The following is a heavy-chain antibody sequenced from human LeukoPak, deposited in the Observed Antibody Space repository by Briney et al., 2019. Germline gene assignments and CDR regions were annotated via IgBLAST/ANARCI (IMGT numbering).Heavy chain of an antibody. J-gene: IGHJ4*02. CDR2: IYYRGST. V-gene: IGHV4-59*01. CDR1: GGSISSYY. D-gene: IGHD6-13*01. Sequence: SETLSLICTVSGGSISSYYWSWIRHPPGGGLEWLGYIYYRGSTNYNPSLKSRTTISVDTSKIQFTRKLSSVTAADTAVYYCARGSSWYYFDYWGQGTLVTASS. CDR3: ARGSSWYYFDY.